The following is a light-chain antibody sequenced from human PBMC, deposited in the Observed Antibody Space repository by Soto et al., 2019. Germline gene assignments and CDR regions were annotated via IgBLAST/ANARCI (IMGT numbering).Light chain of an antibody. CDR1: QSVSST. CDR3: KQRRNWVN. J-gene: IGKJ4*01. Sequence: EIVMTQSPATLSLSPGQRATLSCRASQSVSSTLAWYQQRPGQAPRLLIYSASTRATGIPARFSGSGSETDFTLTISSLEPEDFAVYYCKQRRNWVNCGGGTKGDI. V-gene: IGKV3-11*01. CDR2: SAS.